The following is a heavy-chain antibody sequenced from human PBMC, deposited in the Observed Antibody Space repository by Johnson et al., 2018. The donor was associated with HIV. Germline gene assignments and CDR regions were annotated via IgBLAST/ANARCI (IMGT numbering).Heavy chain of an antibody. CDR3: ARRGGSGWSAFDI. J-gene: IGHJ3*02. V-gene: IGHV3-9*01. D-gene: IGHD6-19*01. Sequence: VQLVESGGGVVQPWRSLRLSCAASGFTFRSYAMHWVRQAPGKGLEWVSGISWNSGSIGYADSVKGRFTISRDNAKNSLYLQMNSLRAEDTALYYCARRGGSGWSAFDIWGQGTMVAVSS. CDR2: ISWNSGSI. CDR1: GFTFRSYA.